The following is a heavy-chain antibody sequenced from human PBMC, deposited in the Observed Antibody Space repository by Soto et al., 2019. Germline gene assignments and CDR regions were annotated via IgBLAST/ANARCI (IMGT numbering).Heavy chain of an antibody. CDR3: ALELAGSFGY. J-gene: IGHJ4*02. Sequence: GGSLRLSCAASGFTVSSNYMSWVRQAPGKGLEWVSVIYSGGSTYYADSAKGRFTISRHNSKNTLYLQMNSLRAEDTAVYYCALELAGSFGYWGQGTLVTGLL. D-gene: IGHD1-7*01. V-gene: IGHV3-53*04. CDR2: IYSGGST. CDR1: GFTVSSNY.